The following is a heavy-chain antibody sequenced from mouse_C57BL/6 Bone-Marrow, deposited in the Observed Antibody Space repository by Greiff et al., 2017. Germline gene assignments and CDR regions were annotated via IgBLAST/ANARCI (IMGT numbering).Heavy chain of an antibody. CDR1: GYTFTSYW. Sequence: QVQLQQPGAELVKPGASVKLSCKASGYTFTSYWMHWVKQRPGQGLEWIGMIHPNSGSTNYNEKFKSKATLTVDKSSSTAYMQLSSLTSEDAAVYDCARYQYVGSSPYAMDDWGKGTSVTVSS. V-gene: IGHV1-64*01. D-gene: IGHD1-1*01. CDR2: IHPNSGST. CDR3: ARYQYVGSSPYAMDD. J-gene: IGHJ4*01.